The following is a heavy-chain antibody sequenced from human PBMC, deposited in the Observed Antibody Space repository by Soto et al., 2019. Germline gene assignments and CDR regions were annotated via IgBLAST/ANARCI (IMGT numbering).Heavy chain of an antibody. CDR2: IIPIFGTA. J-gene: IGHJ4*02. V-gene: IGHV1-69*13. D-gene: IGHD3-22*01. Sequence: GASVKVACKASGGTFSSYAISWVRQAPGRGLEWMGGIIPIFGTANYAQKFQGRVTITADESTSTAYMELSSLRSEDTAVYYCARSSGYSSSSHYPGTGTLRTV. CDR3: ARSSGYSSSSHY. CDR1: GGTFSSYA.